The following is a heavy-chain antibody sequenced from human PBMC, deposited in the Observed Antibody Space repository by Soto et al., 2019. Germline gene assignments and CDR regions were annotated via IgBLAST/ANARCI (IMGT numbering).Heavy chain of an antibody. V-gene: IGHV3-23*01. CDR3: AKSSAYYYDSSGYYLRPQQHY. CDR2: ISGSGGST. CDR1: GFTFSSYA. D-gene: IGHD3-22*01. Sequence: PGGSLRLSCAASGFTFSSYAMSWVRQAPGKGLEWVSAISGSGGSTYYADSVKGRFTISRDNSKNTLYLQMNSLRAEDTAVYYCAKSSAYYYDSSGYYLRPQQHYWGQGTLVTVSS. J-gene: IGHJ4*02.